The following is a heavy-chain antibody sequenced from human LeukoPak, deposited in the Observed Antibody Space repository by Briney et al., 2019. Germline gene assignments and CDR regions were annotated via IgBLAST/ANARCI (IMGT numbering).Heavy chain of an antibody. V-gene: IGHV3-74*01. CDR1: GFTLSNYY. Sequence: GGPLRLSCAASGFTLSNYYMHWVRQPPGKGLVWVSRLINHDTTATSADSVKGRFTVSRDNAKNTLYLKMNSLRADDTAVYYCARGGCSNPSCLADWGQGILVTVSS. D-gene: IGHD2-2*01. CDR2: LINHDTTA. CDR3: ARGGCSNPSCLAD. J-gene: IGHJ4*02.